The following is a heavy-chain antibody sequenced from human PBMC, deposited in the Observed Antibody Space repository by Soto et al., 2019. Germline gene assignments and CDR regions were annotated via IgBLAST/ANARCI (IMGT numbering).Heavy chain of an antibody. Sequence: GGPLRLSCAAAGVNLMRYGRHRVRQAPGTGLAWVAVIWYEGSDKYSADSVKGRFNISRDNSVNTLYLQMNSLRAEDTAVYYCARGGNDPDFWGQGALVTVSS. CDR2: IWYEGSDK. J-gene: IGHJ4*02. V-gene: IGHV3-33*08. CDR1: GVNLMRYG. CDR3: ARGGNDPDF. D-gene: IGHD1-1*01.